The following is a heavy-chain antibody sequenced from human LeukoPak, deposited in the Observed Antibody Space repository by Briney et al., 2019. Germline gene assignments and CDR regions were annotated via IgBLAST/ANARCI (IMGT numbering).Heavy chain of an antibody. D-gene: IGHD6-19*01. J-gene: IGHJ4*02. Sequence: PGGSLRLSCAASGFTFSSYGMSWVRQAPGKGLEWVSVISGSGGSTYYADSVKGRFTISRDNSKNTLYLQMNSLRAEVTAVYYCAKTRGWPYYFDYWGQGTLVTVSS. CDR1: GFTFSSYG. V-gene: IGHV3-23*01. CDR2: ISGSGGST. CDR3: AKTRGWPYYFDY.